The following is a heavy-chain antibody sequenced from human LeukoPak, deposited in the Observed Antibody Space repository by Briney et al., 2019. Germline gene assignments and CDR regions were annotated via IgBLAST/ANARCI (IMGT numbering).Heavy chain of an antibody. D-gene: IGHD1-26*01. V-gene: IGHV1-2*02. CDR3: ARALGINGDY. Sequence: ASVKVSCKASGGTFSSYAISWVRQAPGQGLEWMGGINPNSGGTNYAQKFQGRVTMTRDTSISTAYMELSRLRSDDTAVYYCARALGINGDYWGQGTLVTVSS. CDR2: INPNSGGT. CDR1: GGTFSSYA. J-gene: IGHJ4*02.